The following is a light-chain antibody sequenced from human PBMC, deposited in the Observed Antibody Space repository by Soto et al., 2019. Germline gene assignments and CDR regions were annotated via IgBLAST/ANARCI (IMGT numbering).Light chain of an antibody. CDR1: QSVSNNY. CDR2: GAS. J-gene: IGKJ5*01. V-gene: IGKV3-20*01. CDR3: QQYGSSPPIP. Sequence: EIVMTQSPATLSVSPGERATLSCRAVQSVSNNYLAWYQQKPGQAPRLLIYGASSRATGIPDRFSGSGSGTDFTLTISRLEPEDFAVYYCQQYGSSPPIPFGQGTRLAIK.